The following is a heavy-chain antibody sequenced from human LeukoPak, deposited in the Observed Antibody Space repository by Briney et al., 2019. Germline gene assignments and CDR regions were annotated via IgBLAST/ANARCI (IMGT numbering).Heavy chain of an antibody. Sequence: SETLSLTCTVSGASISTYYWSWIRQPPGKGLEWIGYIYYSGSTDYNPSLKSRVTISVDTSKNQFSLKLSSVTAADTAVYYCASALHYFDSTAFSYYIDYWGQGTLVTVSS. D-gene: IGHD3-22*01. CDR3: ASALHYFDSTAFSYYIDY. J-gene: IGHJ4*02. V-gene: IGHV4-59*12. CDR1: GASISTYY. CDR2: IYYSGST.